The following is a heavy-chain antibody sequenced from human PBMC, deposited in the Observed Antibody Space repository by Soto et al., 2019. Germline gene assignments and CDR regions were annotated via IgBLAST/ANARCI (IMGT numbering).Heavy chain of an antibody. CDR2: IYPGDSDT. V-gene: IGHV5-51*01. CDR1: GYSFTSYW. CDR3: ASHGVVVAATRPLFDYYYYGMDV. D-gene: IGHD2-15*01. J-gene: IGHJ6*02. Sequence: GESLKISCKGSGYSFTSYWIGWVRQMPGKGLEWMGIIYPGDSDTRYSPSFQGQVTISADKSISTAYLQWSSLKASDTAMYYCASHGVVVAATRPLFDYYYYGMDVWGQGTTVTVSS.